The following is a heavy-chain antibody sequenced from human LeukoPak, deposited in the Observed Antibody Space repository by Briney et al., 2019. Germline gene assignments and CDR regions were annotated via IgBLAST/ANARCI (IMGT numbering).Heavy chain of an antibody. D-gene: IGHD1-26*01. CDR2: SRNKAQSFTI. Sequence: GGSLRLSCAVSGLIFSDHYIDWVRQAPGKGLEWVGRSRNKAQSFTIHYAASVKGRFTISRDDSKNSLYLQMDSLKTEDTAVYYCARPPYAGSYSIDYWGQGTQVTVSS. J-gene: IGHJ4*02. CDR3: ARPPYAGSYSIDY. V-gene: IGHV3-72*01. CDR1: GLIFSDHY.